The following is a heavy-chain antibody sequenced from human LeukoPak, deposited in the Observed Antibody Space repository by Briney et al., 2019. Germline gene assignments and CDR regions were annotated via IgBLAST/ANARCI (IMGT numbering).Heavy chain of an antibody. CDR1: GFTCSSCG. V-gene: IGHV3-15*01. J-gene: IGHJ4*02. Sequence: PGGSLRLSCAVSGFTCSSCGIHWVRQAPGKGLEWVGRIKSKTDGGTTEYAAPVKGRFTISRDDSKNTLYLQMNSLKTEDTAVYYCTTDPLVWFGGQGTLVTVSS. D-gene: IGHD3-10*01. CDR3: TTDPLVWF. CDR2: IKSKTDGGTT.